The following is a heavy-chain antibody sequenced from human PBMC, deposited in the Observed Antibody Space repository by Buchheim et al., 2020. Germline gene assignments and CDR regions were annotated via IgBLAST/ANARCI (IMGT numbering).Heavy chain of an antibody. CDR1: GGSISSSSYY. J-gene: IGHJ5*02. Sequence: QLQLQESGPGLVKPSETLSLTCTVSGGSISSSSYYWGWIRQPPGKGLEWIGSIYYSGSTYYNPSLKSRVTISVDTSKNQFPLKLSSVTAADTAVYYCARDRSSSTGWYWFDPWGQGTL. CDR2: IYYSGST. V-gene: IGHV4-39*07. D-gene: IGHD6-6*01. CDR3: ARDRSSSTGWYWFDP.